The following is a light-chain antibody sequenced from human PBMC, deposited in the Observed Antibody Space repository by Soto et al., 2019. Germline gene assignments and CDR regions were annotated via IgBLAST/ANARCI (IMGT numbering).Light chain of an antibody. Sequence: EIVLTQSPATLSLSPGERATLSCRASQSVSSYLAWYQQKPGQAPRLLIYDASNRATGIPARFSGSGSGTDFTLPISSLEPEDFAVYHCQHRSNWPLTFGGGTKVEIK. CDR3: QHRSNWPLT. V-gene: IGKV3-11*01. CDR1: QSVSSY. CDR2: DAS. J-gene: IGKJ4*01.